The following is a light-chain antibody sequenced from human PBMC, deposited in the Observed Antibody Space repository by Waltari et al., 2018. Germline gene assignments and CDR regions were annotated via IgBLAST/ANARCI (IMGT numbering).Light chain of an antibody. Sequence: SHELTQPPSVSVSPGQTARITCPGDSLTTKNIYWYQPKSGLAPWMLIYEDNKRHPGIPERFSGSSSGTLATLTVSGAVVEDEGDYYCYSTDSSSFPLFGGGTRLTVL. V-gene: IGLV3-10*01. CDR3: YSTDSSSFPL. CDR2: EDN. J-gene: IGLJ3*02. CDR1: SLTTKN.